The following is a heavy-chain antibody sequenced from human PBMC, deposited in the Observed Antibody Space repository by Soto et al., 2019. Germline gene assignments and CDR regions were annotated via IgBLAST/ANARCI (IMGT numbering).Heavy chain of an antibody. CDR2: IYYSGST. D-gene: IGHD3-10*01. CDR1: GGSISSGGYY. CDR3: ARDRGHRYGMDV. J-gene: IGHJ6*02. Sequence: SETLSLTCTVSGGSISSGGYYWSWIRQHPGKGLEWIGYIYYSGSTYYNPSLKSRVTISVDTSKNQSSLKLSSVTAADTAVYYCARDRGHRYGMDVWGQGTTVTVSS. V-gene: IGHV4-31*03.